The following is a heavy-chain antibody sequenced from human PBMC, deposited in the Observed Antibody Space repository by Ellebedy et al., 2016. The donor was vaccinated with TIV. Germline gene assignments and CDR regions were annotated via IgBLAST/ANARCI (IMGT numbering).Heavy chain of an antibody. J-gene: IGHJ5*02. D-gene: IGHD2-8*01. CDR3: AKDLGVYAIQAA. V-gene: IGHV3-30*18. Sequence: GGSLRLSXAASGFTFSSYGMHWVRQAPGKGLEWVAVISYDGSNKYYADSVKGRFTISRDNSKNTLYLQMNSLRAEDTAVYYCAKDLGVYAIQAAWGQGTLVTVSS. CDR2: ISYDGSNK. CDR1: GFTFSSYG.